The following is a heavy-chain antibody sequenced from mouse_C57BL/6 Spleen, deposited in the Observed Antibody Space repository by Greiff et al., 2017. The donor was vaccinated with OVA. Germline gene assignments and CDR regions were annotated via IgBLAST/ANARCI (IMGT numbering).Heavy chain of an antibody. CDR3: ARREGYYYGSSYVGYFDV. D-gene: IGHD1-1*01. Sequence: QVQLKESGPELVKPGASVKISCKASGYAFSSSWMNWVKQRPGKGLEWIGRIYPGDGDTNYNGKFKGKATLTADKSSSTAYMQLSRLTSEDSAVYFCARREGYYYGSSYVGYFDVWGTGTTVTVSS. CDR1: GYAFSSSW. V-gene: IGHV1-82*01. J-gene: IGHJ1*03. CDR2: IYPGDGDT.